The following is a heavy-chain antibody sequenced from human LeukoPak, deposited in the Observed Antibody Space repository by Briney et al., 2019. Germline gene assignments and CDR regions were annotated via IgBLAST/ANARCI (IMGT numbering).Heavy chain of an antibody. J-gene: IGHJ5*02. CDR3: ARSESGSWYPNWFDP. CDR1: GFTFSSYA. V-gene: IGHV3-30*01. CDR2: ISYDGSNK. Sequence: GGSLRLSCAASGFTFSSYAMHWVRQAPGKGLEWVAVISYDGSNKYYADSVKGRFTISRDNSKNTLYLQMNSLRAEDTAVYYCARSESGSWYPNWFDPWGQGTLVTVSS. D-gene: IGHD6-13*01.